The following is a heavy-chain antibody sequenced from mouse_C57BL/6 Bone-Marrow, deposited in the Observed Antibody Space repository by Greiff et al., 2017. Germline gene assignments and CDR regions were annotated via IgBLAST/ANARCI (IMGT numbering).Heavy chain of an antibody. V-gene: IGHV1-55*01. CDR3: ASYYYGSSHYAMDY. CDR2: IYPGSGST. CDR1: GYTFTSYW. Sequence: VQLQQPGAELVKPGASVKMSCKASGYTFTSYWITWVKQRPGQGLEWIGDIYPGSGSTNYNEKFKSKATLTVDTSSSTAYMQLSSLTSEDSAVYYCASYYYGSSHYAMDYWGQGTSVTVSS. J-gene: IGHJ4*01. D-gene: IGHD1-1*01.